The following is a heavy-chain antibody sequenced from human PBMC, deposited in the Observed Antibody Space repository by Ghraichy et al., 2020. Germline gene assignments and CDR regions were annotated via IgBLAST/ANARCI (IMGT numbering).Heavy chain of an antibody. CDR1: SHVSTPV. CDR3: ARVRDQLYSYPWAWGPRYHYYNYSMHV. Sequence: ASVKVSCKIGRSHVSTPVTSWERECRGLRQERRGWISANNGNTNYAQKLQDRVTMTTDTSTSTAYMELRSLRSDDTAIYYCARVRDQLYSYPWAWGPRYHYYNYSMHVWGQGTTVTVSS. V-gene: IGHV1-18*01. CDR2: ISANNGNT. D-gene: IGHD1-1*01. J-gene: IGHJ6*02.